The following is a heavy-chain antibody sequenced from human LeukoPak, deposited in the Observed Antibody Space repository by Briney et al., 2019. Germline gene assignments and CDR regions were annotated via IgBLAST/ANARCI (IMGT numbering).Heavy chain of an antibody. CDR1: GYTFTVYY. V-gene: IGHV1-2*06. D-gene: IGHD3-22*01. Sequence: ASVKVSCKASGYTFTVYYIHWVRRAPGQGLEWMGRINPNSGGANLAQKFQGRVTMTRDTSISTAYMELSRLRFDDTAVYYCARVVRDDTSGYYYWGQGALVTVSS. CDR2: INPNSGGA. CDR3: ARVVRDDTSGYYY. J-gene: IGHJ4*02.